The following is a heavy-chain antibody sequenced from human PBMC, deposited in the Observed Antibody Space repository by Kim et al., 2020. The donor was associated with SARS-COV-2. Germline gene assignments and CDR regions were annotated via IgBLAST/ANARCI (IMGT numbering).Heavy chain of an antibody. CDR1: GYTFTSYD. J-gene: IGHJ6*02. Sequence: ASVKVSCKASGYTFTSYDINWVRQATGQGLEWMGWMNPNSGNTGYAQKFQGRVTMTRNTSISTAYMELSSLRSEDSAVYYCARGIHREGSMVDYGDYVHYYYGMDVWGQGTTVTVSS. CDR2: MNPNSGNT. CDR3: ARGIHREGSMVDYGDYVHYYYGMDV. D-gene: IGHD4-17*01. V-gene: IGHV1-8*01.